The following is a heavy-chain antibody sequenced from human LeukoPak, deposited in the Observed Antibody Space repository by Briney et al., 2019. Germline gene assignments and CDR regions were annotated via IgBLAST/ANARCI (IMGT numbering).Heavy chain of an antibody. CDR2: IYYSGST. Sequence: PSQTLSLTCTVSGGPISSGDYYWSWIRQPPGKGLEWIGYIYYSGSTYYNPSLKSRVTISVDTSKNQFSLKLSSVTAADTAVYYCARDGPPFGEPYLDYWGQGTLVTVSS. CDR3: ARDGPPFGEPYLDY. V-gene: IGHV4-30-4*01. J-gene: IGHJ4*02. D-gene: IGHD3-10*01. CDR1: GGPISSGDYY.